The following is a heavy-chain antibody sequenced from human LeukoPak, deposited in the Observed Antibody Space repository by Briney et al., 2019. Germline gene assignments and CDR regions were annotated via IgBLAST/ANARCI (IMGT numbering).Heavy chain of an antibody. V-gene: IGHV3-30*18. CDR1: GFTFSSSG. D-gene: IGHD1-26*01. CDR2: ISYDGSNK. Sequence: GGSLRLSCAASGFTFSSSGMHWVRQAPGKGLEWVAVISYDGSNKYYADSVKGRFTISRDNSKNTLYLQMNSLRAEDTAVYYCAKDPRSGSYSDYFDYWGQGTLVTVSS. J-gene: IGHJ4*02. CDR3: AKDPRSGSYSDYFDY.